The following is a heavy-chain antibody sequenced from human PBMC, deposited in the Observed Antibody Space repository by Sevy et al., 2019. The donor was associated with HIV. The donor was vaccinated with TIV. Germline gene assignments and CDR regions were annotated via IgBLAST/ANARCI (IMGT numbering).Heavy chain of an antibody. CDR2: ISHDGINE. V-gene: IGHV3-30*03. J-gene: IGHJ6*02. CDR3: AIAYSGSYSHSDLDALDV. Sequence: GGSLRLSCIGSGFSFSYYGIHWVRQSPGKGLDWVALISHDGINEYYADSVKGGFTISRDNSKNTVYLEMNSLRNEDTAIYFWAIAYSGSYSHSDLDALDVWGQGTTVTVSS. CDR1: GFSFSYYG. D-gene: IGHD1-26*01.